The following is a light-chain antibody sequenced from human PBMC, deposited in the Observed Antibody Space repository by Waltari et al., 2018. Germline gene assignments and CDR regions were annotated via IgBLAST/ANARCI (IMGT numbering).Light chain of an antibody. CDR3: QQRRRWPLT. CDR2: DTS. CDR1: QTVDTY. J-gene: IGKJ4*01. V-gene: IGKV3-11*01. Sequence: EIVLTQSPATLSLSPGERATLSCRASQTVDTYLAWYQQRPGQVPRLLIYDTSNRATGIPDRFSGSGSETDFTLTISSLEPEDFAVYYCQQRRRWPLTFGGGSKVEI.